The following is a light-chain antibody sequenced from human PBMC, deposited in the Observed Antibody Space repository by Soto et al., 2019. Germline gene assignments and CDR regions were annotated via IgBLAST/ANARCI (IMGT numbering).Light chain of an antibody. CDR2: GAS. CDR1: QSVSSS. Sequence: EIVMTQSPATLSVSPGERATLSCRASQSVSSSLAWYQHKPGQAPRLLIYGASTRATGIPARFSGSGSGTEFTLTISSLQSEDLAVYYCQQYGNSLYTFGQGTKLEIK. J-gene: IGKJ2*01. CDR3: QQYGNSLYT. V-gene: IGKV3-15*01.